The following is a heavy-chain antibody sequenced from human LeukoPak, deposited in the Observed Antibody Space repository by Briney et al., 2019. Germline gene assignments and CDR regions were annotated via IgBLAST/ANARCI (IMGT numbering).Heavy chain of an antibody. D-gene: IGHD3-9*01. CDR1: GDSISSYF. V-gene: IGHV4-59*12. CDR3: ARSPQHFDRLLDGDSHYFFDS. J-gene: IGHJ4*02. Sequence: PSETLSPTCTVSGDSISSYFWSWIRQPPGKGLEWIGYIYYNERSNYNPSLRSRVTISIDTSKNQFSLKLNSVTAADTAVYYCARSPQHFDRLLDGDSHYFFDSWGQGTLVTVSS. CDR2: IYYNERS.